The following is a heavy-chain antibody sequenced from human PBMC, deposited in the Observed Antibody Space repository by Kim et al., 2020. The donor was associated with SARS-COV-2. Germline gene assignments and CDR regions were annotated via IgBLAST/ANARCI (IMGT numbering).Heavy chain of an antibody. Sequence: KFQGRVTITRDTSASTAYMELSSLRSEDTAVYYCAREVVAAVYYYYGMDVWGQGTTVTVSS. V-gene: IGHV1-3*01. D-gene: IGHD2-15*01. CDR3: AREVVAAVYYYYGMDV. J-gene: IGHJ6*02.